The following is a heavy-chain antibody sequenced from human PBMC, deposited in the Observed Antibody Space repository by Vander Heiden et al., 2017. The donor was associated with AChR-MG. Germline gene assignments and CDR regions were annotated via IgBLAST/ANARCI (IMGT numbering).Heavy chain of an antibody. CDR3: ARAPHVVVADGDSRDY. J-gene: IGHJ4*02. D-gene: IGHD2-15*01. Sequence: QVQLVQSGAEVKKPGSSVKVSCKASGGTFSSYTISWVRQAPGQGLEWMGRISPILGIANYAQKFQGRVTITADKSTSTAYMELSSLRSEDTAVYYCARAPHVVVADGDSRDYWGQGTLVTVSS. CDR2: ISPILGIA. CDR1: GGTFSSYT. V-gene: IGHV1-69*02.